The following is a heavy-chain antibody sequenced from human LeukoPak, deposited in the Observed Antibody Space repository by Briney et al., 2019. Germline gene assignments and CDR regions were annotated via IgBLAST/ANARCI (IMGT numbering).Heavy chain of an antibody. Sequence: SGGSLRLSCAASGFTFSSYAMSWVRQAPGKGLEWVSAISGSGGSTYYADSVKGRFTISRDNSKNTLYLQMNSLRAEDTAVYYCARASGGSYYTPRVPMDVWGKGTTVTVSS. CDR2: ISGSGGST. CDR3: ARASGGSYYTPRVPMDV. J-gene: IGHJ6*03. V-gene: IGHV3-23*01. D-gene: IGHD1-26*01. CDR1: GFTFSSYA.